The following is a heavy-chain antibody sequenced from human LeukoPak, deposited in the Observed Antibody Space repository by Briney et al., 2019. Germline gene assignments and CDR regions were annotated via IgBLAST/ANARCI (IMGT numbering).Heavy chain of an antibody. D-gene: IGHD1-26*01. J-gene: IGHJ6*03. Sequence: GGSLRLSCAASGFTFSNYAMTWVRQAPGKGLEWVSSITGSGGSTYYADSVKGRFTISRDNSKNTLYLHMNGLRAEDTAVYYCAKGGGAAYYYYMDVWGKGTTVTVSS. CDR1: GFTFSNYA. V-gene: IGHV3-23*01. CDR2: ITGSGGST. CDR3: AKGGGAAYYYYMDV.